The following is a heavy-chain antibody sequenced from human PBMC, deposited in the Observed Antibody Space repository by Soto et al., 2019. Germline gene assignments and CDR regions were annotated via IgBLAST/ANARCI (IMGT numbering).Heavy chain of an antibody. CDR1: GFTVSSNY. CDR3: ASQTGSSFYYYYMDV. D-gene: IGHD1-1*01. J-gene: IGHJ6*03. V-gene: IGHV3-66*04. CDR2: IYSGGST. Sequence: EVQLVESGGGLVQPGGSLRLSCAASGFTVSSNYMSWVRQAPGKGLEWVSVIYSGGSTYYADSVKGRFTISRDNSKNTLYLQMNRLRAEDTAVYYCASQTGSSFYYYYMDVWGKGTTVTVSS.